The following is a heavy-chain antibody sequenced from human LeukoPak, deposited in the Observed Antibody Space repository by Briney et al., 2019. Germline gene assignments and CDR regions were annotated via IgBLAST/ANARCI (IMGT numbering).Heavy chain of an antibody. CDR3: ARDSPPPGYCSSTSCYGYYYGMDV. D-gene: IGHD2-2*01. CDR1: GFTFSSYS. V-gene: IGHV3-21*01. J-gene: IGHJ6*02. CDR2: ISSSSSYI. Sequence: GGSLRLSCAASGFTFSSYSMNWVRQAPGKGLEWVSSISSSSSYIYYAESVKGRFTISRDDAKHSLYLQMNSLRAEDTAVYYCARDSPPPGYCSSTSCYGYYYGMDVWGQGTTVTVSS.